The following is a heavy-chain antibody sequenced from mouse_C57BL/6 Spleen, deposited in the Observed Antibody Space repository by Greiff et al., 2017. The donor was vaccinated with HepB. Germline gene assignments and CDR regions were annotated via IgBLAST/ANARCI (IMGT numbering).Heavy chain of an antibody. V-gene: IGHV5-9*01. J-gene: IGHJ2*01. CDR3: ARQGDWYYFDY. CDR1: GLTFSSYT. Sequence: EVKLVESGGGLVKPGGSLKLSCAASGLTFSSYTMSWVRQTPEKRLEWVATISGGGGNTYYPDSVKGRFTISRDNAKNTLYLQMSSLRSEDTALYYCARQGDWYYFDYWGQGTTLTVSS. CDR2: ISGGGGNT.